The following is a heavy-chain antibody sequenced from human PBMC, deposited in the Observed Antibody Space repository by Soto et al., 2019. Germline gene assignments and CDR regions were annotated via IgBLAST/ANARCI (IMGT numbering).Heavy chain of an antibody. CDR1: GGSISSGGCY. Sequence: QVQLQESGPGLVKPSQTLSLTCTVSGGSISSGGCYWSWIRQHPGKGLEWIGYIYYSGSTYYNPSLKSRVTISVDTSKNQFSLKLSSVTAADTAVYYCARAETSPLLRLAWFDPWGQGTLVTVSS. D-gene: IGHD2-21*01. J-gene: IGHJ5*02. V-gene: IGHV4-31*03. CDR2: IYYSGST. CDR3: ARAETSPLLRLAWFDP.